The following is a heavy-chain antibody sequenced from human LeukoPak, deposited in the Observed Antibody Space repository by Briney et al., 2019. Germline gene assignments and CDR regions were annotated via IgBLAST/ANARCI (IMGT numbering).Heavy chain of an antibody. Sequence: GGSLRLSCAASGFTFSSYAMHWVRQAPGKGLEWVAVISYDGSNKYYADSVKGRFTISRDNSRNTLYLQMNSLRAEDTAVYYCARVLPYNWNDDRAGYFDYWGQGTLVTVSS. CDR3: ARVLPYNWNDDRAGYFDY. D-gene: IGHD1-1*01. J-gene: IGHJ4*02. CDR2: ISYDGSNK. V-gene: IGHV3-30-3*01. CDR1: GFTFSSYA.